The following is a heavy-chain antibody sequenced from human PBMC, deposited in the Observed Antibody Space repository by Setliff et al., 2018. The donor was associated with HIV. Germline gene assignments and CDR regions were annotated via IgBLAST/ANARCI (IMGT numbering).Heavy chain of an antibody. D-gene: IGHD1-1*01. CDR1: DGSFSGYY. CDR3: ARALANWVGRRAFDI. Sequence: PSETLSLTCAVYDGSFSGYYWSWIRQPPGKGLEWIWEIDHSGSTNYNPSLKSRVTISVDTSKKQFSLRLSSVTAADTAVYFCARALANWVGRRAFDIWGQGTMVTVSS. V-gene: IGHV4-34*01. CDR2: IDHSGST. J-gene: IGHJ3*02.